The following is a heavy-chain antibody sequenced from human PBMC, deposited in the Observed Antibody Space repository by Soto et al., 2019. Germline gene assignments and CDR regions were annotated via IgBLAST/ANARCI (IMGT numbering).Heavy chain of an antibody. J-gene: IGHJ4*02. CDR1: GGSNIRDGYY. CDR2: ISYSGSS. CDR3: ARATPAGYADF. D-gene: IGHD2-2*01. Sequence: SETLSLTCTVSGGSNIRDGYYWSWIRQHPGKGLEWIAYISYSGSSYSNPSLKSRVTISADTSKNQFSLRLTSVTAADTAVYFCARATPAGYADFWGQGTLVTVAS. V-gene: IGHV4-31*03.